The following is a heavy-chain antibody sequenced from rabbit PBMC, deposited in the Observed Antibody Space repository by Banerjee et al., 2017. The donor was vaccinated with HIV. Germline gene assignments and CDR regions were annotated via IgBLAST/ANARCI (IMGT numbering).Heavy chain of an antibody. Sequence: QEQLEESGGDLVKPEGSLTLTCTASGFSFSNGYVMCWVRQAPGKGLEWIACINTISGDTVYATWAKGRFTISKASWTTVTLQMTSLTAADTTTYFCARDLGGSSDLWGQGTLVTVS. J-gene: IGHJ3*01. CDR1: GFSFSNGYV. CDR2: INTISGDT. V-gene: IGHV1S45*01. CDR3: ARDLGGSSDL. D-gene: IGHD8-1*01.